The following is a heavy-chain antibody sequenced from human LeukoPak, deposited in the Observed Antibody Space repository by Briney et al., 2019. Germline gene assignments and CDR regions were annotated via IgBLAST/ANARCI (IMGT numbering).Heavy chain of an antibody. V-gene: IGHV1-18*01. Sequence: GASVNVSSKAAAYMCTNYGISWGRQAPGQGREGMGGINTYKCNTNYAQKLQGRVIITTDTSTSTAYMELRSLRSDDTAVYYCVRQSRIVARSGDDAFDIWGQGTMVTVSS. J-gene: IGHJ3*02. CDR1: AYMCTNYG. CDR3: VRQSRIVARSGDDAFDI. D-gene: IGHD6-6*01. CDR2: INTYKCNT.